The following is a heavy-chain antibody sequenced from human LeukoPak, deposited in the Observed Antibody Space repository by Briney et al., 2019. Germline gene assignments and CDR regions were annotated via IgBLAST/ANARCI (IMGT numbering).Heavy chain of an antibody. J-gene: IGHJ4*02. Sequence: GGSLRLSCVASGFTFSRHYMSWVRQAPGKGLEWVANIKQDSSAKAYVDSVKGRFTISRDNAKNSLYLQMNSLRAEDTAVYYCARSEGVYGSSGYSPFDYWGQGTLVTVSS. CDR1: GFTFSRHY. V-gene: IGHV3-7*01. CDR2: IKQDSSAK. CDR3: ARSEGVYGSSGYSPFDY. D-gene: IGHD3-22*01.